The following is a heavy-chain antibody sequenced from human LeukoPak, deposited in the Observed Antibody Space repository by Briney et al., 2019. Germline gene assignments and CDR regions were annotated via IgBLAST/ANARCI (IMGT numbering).Heavy chain of an antibody. J-gene: IGHJ4*02. Sequence: GGSLRLSCAASGFTVSSNYMSWVRQAPGKGLEWVSSISSSSSYIYYADSVKGRFTISRDNAKNSLYLQMNSLRAEDTAVYYCAKPVVAATHFDYWGQGTLVTVSS. CDR3: AKPVVAATHFDY. V-gene: IGHV3-21*04. D-gene: IGHD2-15*01. CDR1: GFTVSSNY. CDR2: ISSSSSYI.